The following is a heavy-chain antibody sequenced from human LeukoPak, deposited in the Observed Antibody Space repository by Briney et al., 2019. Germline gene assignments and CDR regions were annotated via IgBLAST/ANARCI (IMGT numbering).Heavy chain of an antibody. V-gene: IGHV4-31*03. Sequence: SETLSLTCTVSGGSISSGGYYWSWIRQHPGKGLEWIGYIYYSGSTYYNPSLKSRVTISVDASKNQFSLKLSSVTPEDTAVYYCARRLTQYDCFDPWGQGTLVTVSS. CDR1: GGSISSGGYY. CDR3: ARRLTQYDCFDP. J-gene: IGHJ5*02. CDR2: IYYSGST. D-gene: IGHD2-2*01.